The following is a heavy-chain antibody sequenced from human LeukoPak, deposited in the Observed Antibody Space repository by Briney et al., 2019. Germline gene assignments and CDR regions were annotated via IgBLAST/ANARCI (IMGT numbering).Heavy chain of an antibody. CDR3: ARGASTVVTGYYFDS. Sequence: SQTLSLTCAISGDSVSSNSAAWNWIRQSPSRGLEWLGRTYYRSKWYNDYAVSVKSRITINPDTSKNQFSLNLSSVTAADTAVYYCARGASTVVTGYYFDSWGQGTLVTVSS. V-gene: IGHV6-1*01. CDR2: TYYRSKWYN. CDR1: GDSVSSNSAA. D-gene: IGHD4-23*01. J-gene: IGHJ4*02.